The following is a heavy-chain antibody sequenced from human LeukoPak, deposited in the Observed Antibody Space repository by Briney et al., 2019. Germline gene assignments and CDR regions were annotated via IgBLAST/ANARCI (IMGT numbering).Heavy chain of an antibody. CDR2: INPNSGDT. Sequence: ASVKVSRKASGYTFTAYYMHWVRQAPGQGLEWMGWINPNSGDTKIAQKFQGRVTMTRDTSISTAYMELSSLRSDDTAVYYCARGPNYYDSSGFHYRDWGQGTLVTVSS. D-gene: IGHD3-22*01. CDR3: ARGPNYYDSSGFHYRD. CDR1: GYTFTAYY. J-gene: IGHJ4*02. V-gene: IGHV1-2*02.